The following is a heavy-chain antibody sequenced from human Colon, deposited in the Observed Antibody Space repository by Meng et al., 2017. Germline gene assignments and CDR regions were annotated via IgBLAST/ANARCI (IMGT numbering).Heavy chain of an antibody. CDR3: TRAFRYGHDY. D-gene: IGHD5-18*01. Sequence: ELWLGEAGGGLDQPGGSLKLSCAASGFTFSCSTMHLVRQASGKGLEWVGRIRTKGDNSATTYAASVKGRFTISRDDSKNTAYLQVDSLKTEDTAVYYCTRAFRYGHDYWGQGALVTVSS. CDR2: IRTKGDNSAT. V-gene: IGHV3-73*02. J-gene: IGHJ4*02. CDR1: GFTFSCST.